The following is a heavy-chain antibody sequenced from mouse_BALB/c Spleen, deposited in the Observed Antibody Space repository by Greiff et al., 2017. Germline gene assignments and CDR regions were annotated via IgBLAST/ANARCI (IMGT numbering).Heavy chain of an antibody. CDR2: INSNGGST. Sequence: EVKLVESGGGLVQPGGSLKLSCAASGFTFSSYGMSWVRQTPDKRLELVATINSNGGSTYYPDSVKGRFTISRDNAKNTLYLQMSSLKSEDTAMYYCAREETYYYGSSLLAMDYWGQGTSVTVSS. J-gene: IGHJ4*01. CDR3: AREETYYYGSSLLAMDY. CDR1: GFTFSSYG. D-gene: IGHD1-1*01. V-gene: IGHV5-6-3*01.